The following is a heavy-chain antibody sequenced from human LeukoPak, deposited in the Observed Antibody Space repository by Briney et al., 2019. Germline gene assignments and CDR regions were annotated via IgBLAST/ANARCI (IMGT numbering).Heavy chain of an antibody. CDR1: GFTFSSYW. CDR2: INSDGSST. CDR3: ARASRWLAFDD. V-gene: IGHV3-74*01. J-gene: IGHJ4*02. D-gene: IGHD6-19*01. Sequence: PGGSLRLSCAASGFTFSSYWMHWVRQAPGKGLVWVSRINSDGSSTSYADSVKGRFTISRDNSKNTLHLQMNSLRAEDTALYYCARASRWLAFDDWGQGALVTVSA.